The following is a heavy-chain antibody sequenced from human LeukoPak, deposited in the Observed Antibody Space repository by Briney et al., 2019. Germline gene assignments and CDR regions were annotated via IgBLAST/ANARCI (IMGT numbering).Heavy chain of an antibody. CDR3: ARRTLVRTVGRYYGMNA. D-gene: IGHD1-26*01. CDR1: GVSISSYY. V-gene: IGHV4-59*01. J-gene: IGHJ6*02. CDR2: IYYSGST. Sequence: SETLSLTCTVSGVSISSYYWSWIRQPPGKGLEWIGYIYYSGSTHYNPPLKSRVTISVDTSKKQFSLKLSSVAAADTAVYSWARRTLVRTVGRYYGMNAWAKGPRSPSP.